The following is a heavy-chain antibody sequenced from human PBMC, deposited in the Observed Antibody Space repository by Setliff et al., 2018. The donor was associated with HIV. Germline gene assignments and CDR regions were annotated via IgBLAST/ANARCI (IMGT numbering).Heavy chain of an antibody. J-gene: IGHJ5*02. CDR2: IYTTGST. CDR1: GGSVSNYY. V-gene: IGHV4-4*07. Sequence: SETLSLTCTVSGGSVSNYYWSWIRQPAGKGLEWIGRIYTTGSTNYNPSLKSRVTMSVDTSKNQFSLKLSSVTAADTAVYYCARDGLGSGWYLDWFDPWGQGTLVTVPQ. D-gene: IGHD6-19*01. CDR3: ARDGLGSGWYLDWFDP.